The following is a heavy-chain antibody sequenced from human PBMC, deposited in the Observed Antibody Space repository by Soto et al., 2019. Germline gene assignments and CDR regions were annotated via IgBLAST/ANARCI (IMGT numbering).Heavy chain of an antibody. CDR3: ARPTSGYCRGGSCYDTFFDS. J-gene: IGHJ4*02. V-gene: IGHV5-51*03. CDR1: GYSFTTNW. CDR2: IYPGDSET. D-gene: IGHD2-15*01. Sequence: EVQLVQSGPEVNKSGESLKISCKGSGYSFTTNWIAWVSQMPGKGLGCMGMIYPGDSETRYSPYFQGHGTISADKSISTAYLQRSSLEASDAAMYYCARPTSGYCRGGSCYDTFFDSWGQRTLVTV.